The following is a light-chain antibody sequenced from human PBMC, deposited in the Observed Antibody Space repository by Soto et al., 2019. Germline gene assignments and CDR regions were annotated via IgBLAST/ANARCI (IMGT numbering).Light chain of an antibody. J-gene: IGLJ3*02. CDR2: LNSDGSH. Sequence: QTVVTQSPSASASLGASVKLTCTLSSGHSSYAIAWQQQQPEKGPRYLMKLNSDGSHSKGDGIPDRFSGSSSGAERYLTISSLQSEDEADYYCQTWGTGIQVFGGGTKLTFL. V-gene: IGLV4-69*01. CDR3: QTWGTGIQV. CDR1: SGHSSYA.